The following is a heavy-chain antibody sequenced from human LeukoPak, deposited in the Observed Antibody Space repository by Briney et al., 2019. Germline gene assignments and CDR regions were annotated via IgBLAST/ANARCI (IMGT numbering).Heavy chain of an antibody. Sequence: SETLSLTCAVYGGSFSGYYWSWIRQPPGKGLEWIGEINHSGSTNYNPSLKSRVTISVDTSKNQFSLKLSSVTAADTAVYYCARGYDFWSGYYRDAFDIWGQGTMVTVPS. CDR3: ARGYDFWSGYYRDAFDI. D-gene: IGHD3-3*01. CDR2: INHSGST. J-gene: IGHJ3*02. CDR1: GGSFSGYY. V-gene: IGHV4-34*01.